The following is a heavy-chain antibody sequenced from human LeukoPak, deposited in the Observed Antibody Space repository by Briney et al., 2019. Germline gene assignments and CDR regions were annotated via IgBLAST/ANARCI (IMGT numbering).Heavy chain of an antibody. J-gene: IGHJ6*02. CDR2: ISWNSGSI. D-gene: IGHD2-2*01. V-gene: IGHV3-9*01. Sequence: GGSLRLSCAASGFTFDDYAMHWVRQAPGKGLEWVSGISWNSGSIGYADSVKGRFTISRDNAKNSLYLQMNSLRAEDTAVYYCARNYEWIVVVPAAPYGMDVWGQGTTVTVSS. CDR1: GFTFDDYA. CDR3: ARNYEWIVVVPAAPYGMDV.